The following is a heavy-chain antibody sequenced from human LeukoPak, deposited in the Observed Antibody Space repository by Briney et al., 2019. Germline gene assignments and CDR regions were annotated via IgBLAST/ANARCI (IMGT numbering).Heavy chain of an antibody. D-gene: IGHD3-22*01. V-gene: IGHV1-69*13. J-gene: IGHJ6*02. CDR1: GGTFSSYA. CDR3: ARVSTMIVVPPHYYYGMDV. Sequence: ASVKVSCKASGGTFSSYAISWVRQAPGQGLEWMGGIIPIFGTANYAQKFQGRVTITADESTSTAYMELSSLRSKDTAVYYCARVSTMIVVPPHYYYGMDVWGQGTTVTVSS. CDR2: IIPIFGTA.